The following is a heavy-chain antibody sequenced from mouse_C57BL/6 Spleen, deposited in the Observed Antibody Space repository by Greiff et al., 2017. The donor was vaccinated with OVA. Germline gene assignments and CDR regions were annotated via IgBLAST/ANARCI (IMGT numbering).Heavy chain of an antibody. V-gene: IGHV3-6*01. CDR3: ARGKSSSYGYFDV. CDR2: IRYDGSN. Sequence: EVKVEESGPGLVKPSQSLSLTCSVTGYSITSGYYRNWIRQPPGNILEWMGYIRYDGSNNYNPSLKNRISITRDTSKNQFFLKLNSVTTEDTATYYCARGKSSSYGYFDVWGTGTTVTVAS. J-gene: IGHJ1*03. CDR1: GYSITSGYY. D-gene: IGHD1-1*01.